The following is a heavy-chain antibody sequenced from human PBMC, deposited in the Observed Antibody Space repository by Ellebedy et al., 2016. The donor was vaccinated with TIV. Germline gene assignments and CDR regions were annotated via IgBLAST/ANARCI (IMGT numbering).Heavy chain of an antibody. V-gene: IGHV3-33*01. CDR2: IWYDGSMK. CDR3: AREDGVAARPPNGNYGMDV. CDR1: GFIFSSYG. Sequence: GESLKISCAASGFIFSSYGMYWVRQAPGKGLEWVAVIWYDGSMKYYADSVKGRFAISRDNAKNTLYLQMNSLRVEDTAVYYCAREDGVAARPPNGNYGMDVWGQGTTVTVSS. D-gene: IGHD6-6*01. J-gene: IGHJ6*02.